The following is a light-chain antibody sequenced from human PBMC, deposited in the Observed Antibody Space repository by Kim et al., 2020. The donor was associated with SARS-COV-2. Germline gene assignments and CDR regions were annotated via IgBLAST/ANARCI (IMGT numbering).Light chain of an antibody. Sequence: SVRLTCTRSSRHSSSAIAWHQQQPEKGPRHLLRVTSDGNLIKGDGIPDRFSGSRSGAERYLTISSLQSEDEADYYCQTWDTGIQIFGGGTQLTVL. CDR3: QTWDTGIQI. V-gene: IGLV4-69*01. CDR1: SRHSSSA. J-gene: IGLJ2*01. CDR2: VTSDGNL.